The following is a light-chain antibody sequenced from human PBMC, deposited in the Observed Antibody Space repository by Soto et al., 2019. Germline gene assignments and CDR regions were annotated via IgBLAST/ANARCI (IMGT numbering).Light chain of an antibody. V-gene: IGKV3-15*01. J-gene: IGKJ1*01. CDR3: LQYNNWPPWT. Sequence: EIVMTQSPATLSVSPGERATLSCRASQSISSKLAWYQQKFGQAPRLLIYGASTRATGIPARFSGSGSGTEFTLTISSLQSEDFAIYYCLQYNNWPPWTFGEGTKVDIK. CDR2: GAS. CDR1: QSISSK.